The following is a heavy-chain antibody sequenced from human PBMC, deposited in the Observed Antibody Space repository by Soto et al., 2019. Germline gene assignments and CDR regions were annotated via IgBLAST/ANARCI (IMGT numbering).Heavy chain of an antibody. CDR2: IIPIFGTA. D-gene: IGHD2-2*01. J-gene: IGHJ5*02. CDR3: AREHPCSGTSCYGLGGGHLDP. CDR1: GGTFSSYA. V-gene: IGHV1-69*01. Sequence: QVQLVQSEAEVKKPGSSVKVSCKASGGTFSSYAISWGRQAPGQGLEWMGGIIPIFGTANYAQKVQGRVTITADESKSAGYMELSSLGSGDTAVYYCAREHPCSGTSCYGLGGGHLDPWGQGTLVTVSS.